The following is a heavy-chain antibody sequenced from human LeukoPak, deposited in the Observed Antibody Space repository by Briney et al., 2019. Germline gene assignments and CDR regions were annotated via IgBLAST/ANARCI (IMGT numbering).Heavy chain of an antibody. CDR2: IIPSGHTT. V-gene: IGHV3-23*01. CDR3: AKVGGWTVGATRFDY. J-gene: IGHJ4*02. CDR1: GFTFSSHG. D-gene: IGHD1-26*01. Sequence: PGGSLRLSCVASGFTFSSHGMNWVRQAPGKGLEWVSGIIPSGHTTYYADSVRGRFTISRDNSRNTVFLQMNSLRAEDTAVYYCAKVGGWTVGATRFDYWGQGTLVTVSS.